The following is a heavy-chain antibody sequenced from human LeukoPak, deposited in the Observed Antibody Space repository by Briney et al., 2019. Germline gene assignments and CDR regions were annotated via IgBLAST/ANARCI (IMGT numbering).Heavy chain of an antibody. CDR2: INTSGST. Sequence: SETLSLTCTGSGVSISSYYWSWIRQPAGKGLEWIARINTSGSTNYNSSLKSRVTMSVDRSKNQFSLKLSSGTAADTAVYYCARGLRFLEWPTGFDYWGQGTLVTVSS. D-gene: IGHD3-3*01. CDR1: GVSISSYY. CDR3: ARGLRFLEWPTGFDY. V-gene: IGHV4-4*07. J-gene: IGHJ4*02.